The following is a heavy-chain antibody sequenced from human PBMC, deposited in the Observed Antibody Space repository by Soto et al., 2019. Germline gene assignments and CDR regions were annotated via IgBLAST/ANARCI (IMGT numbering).Heavy chain of an antibody. V-gene: IGHV3-9*01. CDR2: ISWNSGSI. Sequence: GGSLRLSCAASGFTFDDYAMHWVRQAPGKGLEWVSGISWNSGSIGYADSVKGRFTISRDNAKNSLYLQMNSLRAEDTALYYCAKDPQLELRAFDIWGQGTMVTVSS. D-gene: IGHD1-7*01. CDR3: AKDPQLELRAFDI. J-gene: IGHJ3*02. CDR1: GFTFDDYA.